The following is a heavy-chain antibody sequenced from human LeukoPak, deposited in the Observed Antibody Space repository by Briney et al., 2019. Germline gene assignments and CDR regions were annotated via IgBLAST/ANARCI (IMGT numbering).Heavy chain of an antibody. CDR2: IGNSGGNT. Sequence: GGSLRLSCAASGFTFSTYDMTWVRQAPGKGLEWVSSIGNSGGNTYYADSVKGRFTISRDNSKNTLYLQMNSLRAEDTAVYYCARDLVNGYDYPTGDYWGQGTLVTVSS. D-gene: IGHD5-12*01. J-gene: IGHJ4*02. CDR3: ARDLVNGYDYPTGDY. V-gene: IGHV3-23*01. CDR1: GFTFSTYD.